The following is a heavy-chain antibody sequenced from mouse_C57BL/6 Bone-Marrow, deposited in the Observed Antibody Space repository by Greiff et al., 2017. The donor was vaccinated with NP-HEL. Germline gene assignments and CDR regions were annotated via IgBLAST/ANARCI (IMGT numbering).Heavy chain of an antibody. D-gene: IGHD1-1*01. V-gene: IGHV5-17*01. J-gene: IGHJ4*01. CDR3: ASLITTNAMDY. CDR2: ISSGSSTI. Sequence: EVHLVESGGGLVKPGGSLKLSCAASGFTFSDYGMHWVRQAPEKGLEWVAYISSGSSTIYYADTVKGRFTISRDNAKNTLFLQMTSLRSEDTAMYYCASLITTNAMDYWGQGTSVTVSS. CDR1: GFTFSDYG.